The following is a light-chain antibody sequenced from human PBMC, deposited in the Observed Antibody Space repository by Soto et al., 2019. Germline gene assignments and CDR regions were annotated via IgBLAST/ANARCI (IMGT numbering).Light chain of an antibody. Sequence: VVLTQSPGTLSMTPGERATLFCRASENIGSDYLAWYQHKPGQPPSLLIFDASSRAPGIPDRFTGSGSGTDFTLTISSLQPDDFATYYCQQYNSYSFTFGPGTKVDIK. CDR3: QQYNSYSFT. J-gene: IGKJ3*01. V-gene: IGKV3-20*01. CDR1: ENIGSDY. CDR2: DAS.